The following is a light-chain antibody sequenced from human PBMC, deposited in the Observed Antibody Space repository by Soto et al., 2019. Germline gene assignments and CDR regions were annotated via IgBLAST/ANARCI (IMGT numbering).Light chain of an antibody. Sequence: HSALTQPASVSGSPGQSLTISCTGTSSDVGAYDYVSWYQQHPDKAPKLMIYEVSNRPSGVSNRFSGSKSVNTATLTISGLQAEDEADYYCSSYTSSSTRVFGTGTKVTVL. CDR2: EVS. CDR1: SSDVGAYDY. J-gene: IGLJ1*01. V-gene: IGLV2-14*03. CDR3: SSYTSSSTRV.